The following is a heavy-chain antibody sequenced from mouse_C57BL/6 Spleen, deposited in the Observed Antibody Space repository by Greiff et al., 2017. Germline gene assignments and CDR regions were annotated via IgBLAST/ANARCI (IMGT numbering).Heavy chain of an antibody. J-gene: IGHJ3*01. CDR3: ARSPYGGFAY. CDR1: GYTFTSYW. V-gene: IGHV1-61*01. CDR2: IYPSDSET. Sequence: QVQLQQPGAELVRPGSSVKLSCKASGYTFTSYWMDWVKQRPGQGLEWIGNIYPSDSETHYNQKFKDKATLTVDKSSSTAYMQLSSLTSEDSAVYYCARSPYGGFAYWGQGTLVTVSA. D-gene: IGHD1-1*01.